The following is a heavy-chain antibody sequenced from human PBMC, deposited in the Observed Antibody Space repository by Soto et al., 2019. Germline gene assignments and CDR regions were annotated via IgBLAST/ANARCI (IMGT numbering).Heavy chain of an antibody. CDR3: ARQIYDSDTGPNFQYYFDS. CDR2: IDPSDSQT. D-gene: IGHD3-22*01. Sequence: GESLKISCKGSGYSFAGYWITWVRQKPGKGLVWMVRIDPSDSQTYYSPSFRGHVTISVTKSITTVFLQWSSLRASDTAMYYCARQIYDSDTGPNFQYYFDSWGQGTPVTVS. J-gene: IGHJ4*02. V-gene: IGHV5-10-1*01. CDR1: GYSFAGYW.